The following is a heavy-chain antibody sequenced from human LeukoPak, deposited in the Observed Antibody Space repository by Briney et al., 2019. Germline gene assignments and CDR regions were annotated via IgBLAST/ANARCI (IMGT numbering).Heavy chain of an antibody. J-gene: IGHJ6*03. CDR3: STVYYDRFYYYYMDV. Sequence: GGSLRLSCAASGFTVSSNYMSWVRQAPGKGLEWVSVIYSGGSTYYADSVKGRFTISRDNSKNTLYLQMNSLSAEDTAVYYCSTVYYDRFYYYYMDVWGKGTTVTVSS. CDR1: GFTVSSNY. D-gene: IGHD3-3*01. CDR2: IYSGGST. V-gene: IGHV3-53*01.